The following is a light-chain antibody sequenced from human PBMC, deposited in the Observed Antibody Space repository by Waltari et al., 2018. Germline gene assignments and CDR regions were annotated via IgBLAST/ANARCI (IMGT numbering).Light chain of an antibody. CDR3: QQRSSWTPHT. J-gene: IGKJ2*01. CDR1: QSVGPY. Sequence: EIVLTQSPATLSLPPGETATLSCRASQSVGPYLAWYQQKPGQPPSLLIYDASNRATGIPDRFRGSGSGTDFTLTISSLEPEDFALYYCQQRSSWTPHTFGQGARLEIK. CDR2: DAS. V-gene: IGKV3-11*01.